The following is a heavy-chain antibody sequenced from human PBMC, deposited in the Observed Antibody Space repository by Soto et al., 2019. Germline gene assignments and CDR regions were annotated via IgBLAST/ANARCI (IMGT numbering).Heavy chain of an antibody. CDR3: ARDSDDSSGYYLLGVYYFDY. Sequence: AASGFTFSSYSMYWVRQAPGKGLEWVSYISSSSSNIYYADSVKGRFTISRDNAKNSRYLQMNSLRAEDTAVYYCARDSDDSSGYYLLGVYYFDYWGQGTLVTVSS. D-gene: IGHD3-22*01. CDR2: ISSSSSNI. CDR1: GFTFSSYS. J-gene: IGHJ4*02. V-gene: IGHV3-48*01.